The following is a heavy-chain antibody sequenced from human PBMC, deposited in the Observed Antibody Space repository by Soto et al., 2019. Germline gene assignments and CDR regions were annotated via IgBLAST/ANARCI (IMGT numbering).Heavy chain of an antibody. CDR3: ARIMYYYDSIGRNPNAFAI. Sequence: GVSVKASSKAPGYTFASRCISCVRQSTRQGLEWMGWISAYNGNTNYAQKLQGRVTMTTDTSTSTAYMELRSLRSVDTAVYYCARIMYYYDSIGRNPNAFAILVKRTMDPGSS. D-gene: IGHD3-22*01. V-gene: IGHV1-18*01. CDR1: GYTFASRC. J-gene: IGHJ3*02. CDR2: ISAYNGNT.